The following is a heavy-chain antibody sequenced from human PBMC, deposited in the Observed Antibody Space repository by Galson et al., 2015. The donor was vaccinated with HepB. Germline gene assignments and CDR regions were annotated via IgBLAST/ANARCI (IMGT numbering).Heavy chain of an antibody. D-gene: IGHD3-10*02. CDR2: INSDGSST. J-gene: IGHJ3*02. CDR3: AGYLRGRFLAFDI. Sequence: SLRLSCAASGFTFSSYWMHWVRQAPGKGLVWVSRINSDGSSTSYADSVKGRFTISRDNAKNTLYLQMNSLRAEDTAVYYCAGYLRGRFLAFDIWGQGTMVTVSS. CDR1: GFTFSSYW. V-gene: IGHV3-74*01.